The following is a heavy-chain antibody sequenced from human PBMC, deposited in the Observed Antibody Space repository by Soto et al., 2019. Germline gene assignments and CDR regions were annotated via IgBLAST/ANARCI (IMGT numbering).Heavy chain of an antibody. CDR2: IVVGSGNT. V-gene: IGHV1-58*01. J-gene: IGHJ6*02. CDR1: GFTFTSSA. Sequence: SVKVSCKASGFTFTSSAVQWVRQARGQRLEWIGWIVVGSGNTNYAQKFQERVTITRDMSTSTAYMELSSLRSEDTAVYYCAAISVLAANYYYYGMDVWGQRTTVTVSS. CDR3: AAISVLAANYYYYGMDV. D-gene: IGHD2-15*01.